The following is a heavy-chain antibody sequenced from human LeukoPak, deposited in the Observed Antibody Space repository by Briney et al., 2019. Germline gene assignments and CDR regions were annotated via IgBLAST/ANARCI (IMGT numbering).Heavy chain of an antibody. CDR3: ARGGYYGSGNDFRFDP. CDR1: GGSIGSFY. CDR2: IYYSGNS. V-gene: IGHV4-59*01. D-gene: IGHD3-10*01. J-gene: IGHJ5*02. Sequence: SETLSLTCTVSGGSIGSFYWSWIRQPPGKGLEWIGYIYYSGNSNYNPSLKSRVTISVDTSKNQFSLKLSSVTAADTAVYYCARGGYYGSGNDFRFDPWGQGTLVTVSS.